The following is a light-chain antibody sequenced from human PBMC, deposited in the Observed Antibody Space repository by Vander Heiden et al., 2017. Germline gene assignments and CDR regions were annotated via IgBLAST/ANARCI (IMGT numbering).Light chain of an antibody. J-gene: IGKJ4*01. CDR1: QSFLHRNGYNY. V-gene: IGKV2-28*01. CDR2: LGS. Sequence: DIVMTQSLLSLPVTPGEPASISCSSSQSFLHRNGYNYLDLYLQKPGQSPQLLIYLGSNRASGVPDRFSGSGSGTDFTLKISRVEAEDVGVYYCMQSLQTLLTFGGGTKVEIK. CDR3: MQSLQTLLT.